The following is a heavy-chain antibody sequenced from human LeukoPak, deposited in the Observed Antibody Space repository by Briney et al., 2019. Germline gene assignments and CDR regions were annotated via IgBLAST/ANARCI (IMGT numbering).Heavy chain of an antibody. CDR3: ARVVLGGRFLEWLNGLFYY. D-gene: IGHD3-3*01. Sequence: ASVKVSCKASGYTFTGYYMHLVRQAPGQGLEWMGWINPNSGGTNYARKFQGRVTMTRDTSISTAYMELSRLRSDDTAVYYCARVVLGGRFLEWLNGLFYYWGQGTLVTVSS. CDR1: GYTFTGYY. V-gene: IGHV1-2*02. J-gene: IGHJ4*02. CDR2: INPNSGGT.